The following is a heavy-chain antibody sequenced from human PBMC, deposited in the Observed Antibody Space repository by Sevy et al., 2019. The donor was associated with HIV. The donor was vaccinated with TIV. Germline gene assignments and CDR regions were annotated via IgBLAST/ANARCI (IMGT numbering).Heavy chain of an antibody. CDR1: GFTFNTYA. J-gene: IGHJ4*02. CDR3: AKDRVSGTYYSGDFDY. CDR2: ISYSGSTT. D-gene: IGHD3-10*01. V-gene: IGHV3-23*01. Sequence: GGSLRLSCAASGFTFNTYAMTWVRQAPGKGLEWVSAISYSGSTTHYADSVKGRFTISRVNSKNTLYLQMNSLRAEDTAVYYCAKDRVSGTYYSGDFDYWGQGTLVTISS.